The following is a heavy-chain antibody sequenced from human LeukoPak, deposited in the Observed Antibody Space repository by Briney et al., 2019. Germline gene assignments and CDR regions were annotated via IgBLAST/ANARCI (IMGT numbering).Heavy chain of an antibody. CDR1: GFTFRSCA. CDR2: IISTGGST. V-gene: IGHV3-23*01. J-gene: IGHJ4*02. D-gene: IGHD6-19*01. CDR3: AKGYSSGWRTYFDY. Sequence: GGSLRLSCAASGFTFRSCAMSWVRQAPGKGLEWVSGIISTGGSTYYADSVKGRFTISRDNSKSTLSLQMDSLRAEDTAVYYCAKGYSSGWRTYFDYWGQGTLVTVSS.